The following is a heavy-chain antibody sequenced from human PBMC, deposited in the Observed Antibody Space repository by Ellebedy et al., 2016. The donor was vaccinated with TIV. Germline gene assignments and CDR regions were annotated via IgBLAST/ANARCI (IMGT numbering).Heavy chain of an antibody. CDR2: VYYSGST. D-gene: IGHD1-26*01. J-gene: IGHJ4*02. Sequence: MPSETLSLTCTVSGGSISSSTYYWDWIRQPPGKGLEWIGSVYYSGSTYYNPSLKSRVTISVDTSKNQFSLRLSSVAAADTAVYYCARRSRGDGAPGYWGRGTLVTVSS. CDR3: ARRSRGDGAPGY. V-gene: IGHV4-39*01. CDR1: GGSISSSTYY.